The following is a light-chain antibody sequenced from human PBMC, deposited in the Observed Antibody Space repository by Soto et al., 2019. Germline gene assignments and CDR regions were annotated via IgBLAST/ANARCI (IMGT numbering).Light chain of an antibody. J-gene: IGLJ3*02. V-gene: IGLV2-14*01. CDR3: SSYTISNTGV. Sequence: QSALTQPASVSGSPGQSITISCTGTSSDVGDYDYVSWYQQHPGKAPKLMIYEVRNRPSGVSNRFSGSKSGNTASLAISGLQAEDEANYYCSSYTISNTGVFGGGTKLTVL. CDR1: SSDVGDYDY. CDR2: EVR.